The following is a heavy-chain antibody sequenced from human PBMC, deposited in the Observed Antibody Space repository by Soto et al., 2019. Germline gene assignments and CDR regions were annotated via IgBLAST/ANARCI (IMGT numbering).Heavy chain of an antibody. J-gene: IGHJ4*02. CDR1: GFTFSSYG. Sequence: ESGGGVVQPGRSLRLSCAASGFTFSSYGMHWVRQAPGKGLEWVAVIWYDGSNNYYADSVKGRFTISRDNSKNTLYLQMNSLRAEDTAVYYCARDSSGYYDYWGQGTLVTVSS. D-gene: IGHD3-22*01. V-gene: IGHV3-33*01. CDR2: IWYDGSNN. CDR3: ARDSSGYYDY.